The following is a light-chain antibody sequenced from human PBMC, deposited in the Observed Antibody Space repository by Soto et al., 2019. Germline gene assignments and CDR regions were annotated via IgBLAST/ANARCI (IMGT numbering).Light chain of an antibody. Sequence: DIQMTQSPSTLSASVGDRVTITCRASHSISTWLAWYQQKPGKAPKILIYKASSLESGVPSRFSGSGSGTEFTLTISSLQPDDFATYYCQQYNSSPYTFGQGTKLEIK. V-gene: IGKV1-5*03. CDR3: QQYNSSPYT. CDR2: KAS. CDR1: HSISTW. J-gene: IGKJ2*01.